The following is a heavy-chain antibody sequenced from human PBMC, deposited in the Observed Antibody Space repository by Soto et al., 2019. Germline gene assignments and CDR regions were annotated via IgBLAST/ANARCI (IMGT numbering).Heavy chain of an antibody. V-gene: IGHV4-31*03. D-gene: IGHD1-1*01. CDR1: GGSISSGGYY. CDR2: IYYSGST. J-gene: IGHJ6*02. CDR3: ARAVGTGTTPNLYYYYYGMDV. Sequence: QVQLQESGPGLVKPSQTLSLTCTVSGGSISSGGYYWSWIRQHPGKGLEWIGYIYYSGSTYYNPSLTSRVTISVDTSKNQFSLKLSSVTAADTVVYYCARAVGTGTTPNLYYYYYGMDVWGQGTTVTVSS.